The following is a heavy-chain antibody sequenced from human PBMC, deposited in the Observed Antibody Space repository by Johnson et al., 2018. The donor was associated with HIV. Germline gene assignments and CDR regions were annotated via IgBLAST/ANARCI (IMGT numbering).Heavy chain of an antibody. D-gene: IGHD1-26*01. CDR2: ISYDGSNT. CDR3: ARGSLSGSPDI. Sequence: QVQLVESGGGVVQPGRSLRLSCAASGFTFSSYAMHWVRQAPGKGLEWVAVISYDGSNTYYADSVKGRFTISRDNSKNTLYLQMNSLRAEDTAVYYCARGSLSGSPDIWGQGTMVTVSS. CDR1: GFTFSSYA. V-gene: IGHV3-30*04. J-gene: IGHJ3*02.